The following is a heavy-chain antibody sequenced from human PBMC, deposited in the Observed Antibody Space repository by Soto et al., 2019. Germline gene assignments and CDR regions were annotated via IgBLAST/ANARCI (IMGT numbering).Heavy chain of an antibody. Sequence: GASLRLSCSVSGLKFRNYAMHWVRQAPGKGLEYVSGITSDGDSTWHADSVKDRFTISRDNSKNTLFLQMSSLRVEDTAIYFCVKGNQLLRYYFAFWG. CDR2: ITSDGDST. CDR1: GLKFRNYA. J-gene: IGHJ2*01. D-gene: IGHD2-15*01. V-gene: IGHV3-64D*06. CDR3: VKGNQLLRYYFAF.